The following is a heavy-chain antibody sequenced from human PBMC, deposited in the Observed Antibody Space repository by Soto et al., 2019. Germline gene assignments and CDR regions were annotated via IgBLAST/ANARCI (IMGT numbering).Heavy chain of an antibody. J-gene: IGHJ5*02. CDR1: GGTFSSYA. V-gene: IGHV1-69*13. CDR3: ARDSWPGEQLEYNWFDP. D-gene: IGHD6-13*01. CDR2: IIPIFGTA. Sequence: SVKVSCKASGGTFSSYAISWVRQAPGQGLGWMGGIIPIFGTANYAQKFQGRVTITADESTSTAYMELSSLRSEDTAVYYCARDSWPGEQLEYNWFDPWGQGTLVTVSS.